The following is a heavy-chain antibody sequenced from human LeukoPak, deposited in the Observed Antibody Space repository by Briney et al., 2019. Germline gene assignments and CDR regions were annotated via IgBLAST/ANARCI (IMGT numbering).Heavy chain of an antibody. CDR2: ISYDGSNK. D-gene: IGHD6-19*01. CDR3: GKSIAEAGDDAFDI. CDR1: GFTFSSYG. Sequence: PGGSLRLSCAASGFTFSSYGMHWVRQAPGKGLEWVAVISYDGSNKYYADSVKGRFTISRDNSKNTLYLQMNSLRAEDTAVYYCGKSIAEAGDDAFDIWGQGTMVTVSS. V-gene: IGHV3-30*18. J-gene: IGHJ3*02.